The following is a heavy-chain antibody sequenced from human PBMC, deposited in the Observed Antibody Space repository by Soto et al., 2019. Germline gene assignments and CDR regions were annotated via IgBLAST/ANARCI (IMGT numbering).Heavy chain of an antibody. D-gene: IGHD5-12*01. Sequence: GGSLRLSCAASGFTFSSYAMSWVRQAPGKGLEWVSDISGSGGSTYYADSVKGRFSISRDNSKNTLYLQMNSLRAEDTAVYYCARGRDGYTPSCAFDIWGQGTMVTVSS. CDR3: ARGRDGYTPSCAFDI. CDR1: GFTFSSYA. J-gene: IGHJ3*02. V-gene: IGHV3-23*01. CDR2: ISGSGGST.